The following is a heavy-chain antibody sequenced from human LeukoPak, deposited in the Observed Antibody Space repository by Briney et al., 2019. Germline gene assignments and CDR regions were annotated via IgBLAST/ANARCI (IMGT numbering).Heavy chain of an antibody. D-gene: IGHD2-2*01. V-gene: IGHV4-39*02. CDR3: ATEDVVVPTAAQRPIDF. CDR2: IYYSGST. J-gene: IGHJ4*02. CDR1: GGSIRNSSFF. Sequence: SETLSLTCTVSGGSIRNSSFFWGWVRQSPGKGLEWIASIYYSGSTYYNPSLKSRVTITLDTSKNQFSLTLNSVTAADTAVYYCATEDVVVPTAAQRPIDFWGQGTLVTVSS.